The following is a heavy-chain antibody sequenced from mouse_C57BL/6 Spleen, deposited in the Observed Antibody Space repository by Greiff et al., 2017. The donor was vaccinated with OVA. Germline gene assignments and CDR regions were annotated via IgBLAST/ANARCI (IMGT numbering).Heavy chain of an antibody. CDR1: GYTFTDYE. CDR3: TRFSYGNTNPYYAMDY. D-gene: IGHD2-1*01. J-gene: IGHJ4*01. V-gene: IGHV1-15*01. Sequence: VQLQQSGAELVRPGASVTLSCKASGYTFTDYEMHWVKQTPVHGLEWIGAIDPETGGTAYNQKFKGKAILTADKSSSTAYMELRSLTSEDSAVYYCTRFSYGNTNPYYAMDYWGQGTSVTVSS. CDR2: IDPETGGT.